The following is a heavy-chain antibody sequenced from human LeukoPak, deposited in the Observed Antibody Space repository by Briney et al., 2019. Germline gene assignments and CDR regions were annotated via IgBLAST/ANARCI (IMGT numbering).Heavy chain of an antibody. CDR1: GGTFSSYA. J-gene: IGHJ4*02. Sequence: SVKVSCKASGGTFSSYAISWVRQAPGQGLGWMGRIIPIFGTANYAQKFQGRVTITTDESTSTAYMELSSLRSEDTAVYYCARDRRFGDPLDYWGQGTLVTVSS. D-gene: IGHD3-10*01. CDR3: ARDRRFGDPLDY. CDR2: IIPIFGTA. V-gene: IGHV1-69*05.